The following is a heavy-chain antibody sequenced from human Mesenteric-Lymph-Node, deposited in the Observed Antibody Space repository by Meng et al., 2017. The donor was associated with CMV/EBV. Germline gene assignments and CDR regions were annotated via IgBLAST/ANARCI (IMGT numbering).Heavy chain of an antibody. Sequence: ASVKVSCKASAYSFSSYDINWVRQAPGQGLEWMGWMNPNNGKTGYAQKFQGRFTMTWNTSISNAYMELSSLRSEDTAIYYCASHQQFCSGGSCYSLGYYYGMDVWGQGTTVTVSS. CDR2: MNPNNGKT. CDR1: AYSFSSYD. J-gene: IGHJ6*02. V-gene: IGHV1-8*01. D-gene: IGHD2-15*01. CDR3: ASHQQFCSGGSCYSLGYYYGMDV.